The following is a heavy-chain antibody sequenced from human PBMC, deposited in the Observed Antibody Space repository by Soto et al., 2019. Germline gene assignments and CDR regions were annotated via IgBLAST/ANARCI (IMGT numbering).Heavy chain of an antibody. J-gene: IGHJ4*02. V-gene: IGHV4-59*01. D-gene: IGHD3-10*01. Sequence: SEMQSLTYAVSGGSSSNYYGMWIRQPPGKGLESIGYLYYGRSANYNPSLKSRVTLSVDTSTNQCSLTLSSMTAAGTAVYYCARDDYGSGSPLLGYWGKGTLVPVSS. CDR3: ARDDYGSGSPLLGY. CDR2: LYYGRSA. CDR1: GGSSSNYY.